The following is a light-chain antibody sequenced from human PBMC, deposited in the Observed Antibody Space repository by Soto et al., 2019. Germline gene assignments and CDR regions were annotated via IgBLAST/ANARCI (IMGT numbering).Light chain of an antibody. Sequence: QSALTQPASVSGSPGQSITISCTGTSSDVGSYNLVSWYQQHPGKAPKLMIYEGSQRPSGVSNRFSGSKSGNTASLTISGLQAEDEADYYCCSYAGSSTVVFGGGTKLTVV. CDR1: SSDVGSYNL. CDR3: CSYAGSSTVV. J-gene: IGLJ2*01. CDR2: EGS. V-gene: IGLV2-23*01.